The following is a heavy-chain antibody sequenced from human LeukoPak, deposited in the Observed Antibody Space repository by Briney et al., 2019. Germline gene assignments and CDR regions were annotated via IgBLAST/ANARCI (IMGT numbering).Heavy chain of an antibody. Sequence: SETLSLTCTVSGFSMSSGDYYWSWIRQPPGKGLEWIGEINHSGSTNYNPSLKSRVTISVDTSKNQFSLKLSSVTAADTAVYYCARGRIGSSSYFDYWGQGTLVTVSS. CDR3: ARGRIGSSSYFDY. CDR2: INHSGST. CDR1: GFSMSSGDYY. V-gene: IGHV4-39*07. D-gene: IGHD6-6*01. J-gene: IGHJ4*02.